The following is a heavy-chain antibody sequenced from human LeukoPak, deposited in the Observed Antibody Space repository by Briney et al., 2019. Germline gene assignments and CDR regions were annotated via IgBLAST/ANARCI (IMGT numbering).Heavy chain of an antibody. V-gene: IGHV3-15*01. CDR2: IKSKTDGGTT. CDR1: GFTFSNAY. D-gene: IGHD3-3*01. CDR3: TTDLLTIFGVTNNY. Sequence: GGSLRLSCAASGFTFSNAYMSWVRQAPGKGLEWVGRIKSKTDGGTTDYAAPVKGRFTISRDDSKNTLYLQMNSLKTEDTAVYYCTTDLLTIFGVTNNYWGQGTLVTVPS. J-gene: IGHJ4*02.